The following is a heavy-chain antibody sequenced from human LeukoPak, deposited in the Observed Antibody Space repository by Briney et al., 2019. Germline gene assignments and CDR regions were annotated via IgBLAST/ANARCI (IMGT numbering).Heavy chain of an antibody. CDR1: GFTFSDYY. J-gene: IGHJ4*02. CDR2: ISSSGSTI. Sequence: GGSLRLSCAASGFTFSDYYTSWIRQAPGRGGEWVSYISSSGSTIYYADSVKGRFTISRDNAKNSLYLQMNSLRAEDMALYYCARDGGRGYSGYDYFFDYWGQGTLVTVSS. D-gene: IGHD5-12*01. CDR3: ARDGGRGYSGYDYFFDY. V-gene: IGHV3-11*01.